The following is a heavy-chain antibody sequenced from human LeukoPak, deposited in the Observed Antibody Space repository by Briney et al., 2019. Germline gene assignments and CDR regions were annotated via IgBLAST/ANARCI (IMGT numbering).Heavy chain of an antibody. V-gene: IGHV4-39*01. J-gene: IGHJ4*02. CDR1: GGSTSSSSYC. CDR2: VGYSGST. D-gene: IGHD6-19*01. Sequence: SESLSLTRTLPGGSTSSSSYCWGWIRQPPGKGLEWIVRVGYSGSTYYNTPLKSRVPISVDPSKNQYHLKLSSVTAADTAVYYYARTSYSRGWYGNFDYWGQGTLVTVSS. CDR3: ARTSYSRGWYGNFDY.